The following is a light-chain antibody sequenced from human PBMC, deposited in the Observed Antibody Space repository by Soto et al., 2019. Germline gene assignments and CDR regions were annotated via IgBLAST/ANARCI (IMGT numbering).Light chain of an antibody. Sequence: AIQLTQSPSSLSASVGDRVTITCRASQGISSALAWYQQKPGKAPKLLIYDASSLQSGVPSRFSGSGSGTDFTLTISSLQPEDSGTFYCQHFKNFPITFGGGTKVAIK. J-gene: IGKJ4*01. CDR1: QGISSA. CDR3: QHFKNFPIT. CDR2: DAS. V-gene: IGKV1D-13*01.